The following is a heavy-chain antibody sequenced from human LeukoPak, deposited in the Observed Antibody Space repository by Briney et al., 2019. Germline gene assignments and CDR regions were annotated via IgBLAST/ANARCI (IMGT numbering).Heavy chain of an antibody. Sequence: GSVNVSCKASGYTFTSYGISWVRQAPGQGLEWMGWISAYNGNTNYAQKLQRRATMTTDTSTSTAYMELRSLRSDDTAVYYCARVEVGATHINAFDIWGQGTMVTVSS. CDR3: ARVEVGATHINAFDI. V-gene: IGHV1-18*01. CDR1: GYTFTSYG. CDR2: ISAYNGNT. D-gene: IGHD1-26*01. J-gene: IGHJ3*02.